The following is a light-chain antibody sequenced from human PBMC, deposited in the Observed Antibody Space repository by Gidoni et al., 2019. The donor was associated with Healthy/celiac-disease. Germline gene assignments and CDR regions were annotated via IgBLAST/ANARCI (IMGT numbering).Light chain of an antibody. CDR3: QQDYLPLT. CDR2: GAS. J-gene: IGKJ4*01. CDR1: QSVSSSY. V-gene: IGKV3D-7*01. Sequence: PGERVTLSCRASQSVSSSYLTWYQQKPGQAPRLLIYGASTRATSIPARFSGSGSGTDFTLTISSLQPEDFAVYYCQQDYLPLTFGGGTKVEIK.